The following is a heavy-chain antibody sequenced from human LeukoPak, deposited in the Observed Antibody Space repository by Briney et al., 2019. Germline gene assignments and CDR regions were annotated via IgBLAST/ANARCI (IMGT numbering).Heavy chain of an antibody. Sequence: GGFLRLSCAASGFTFSSYAMHWVRQAPGKGLEWVAVISYDGSNKYYADSVKGRFTISRDNSKNTLYLQMNSLRSEDMAVYYCARDFSMAQYYYGSGSYYPTVGNWFDPWGQGTLVTVSS. D-gene: IGHD3-10*01. CDR1: GFTFSSYA. CDR3: ARDFSMAQYYYGSGSYYPTVGNWFDP. V-gene: IGHV3-30*04. J-gene: IGHJ5*02. CDR2: ISYDGSNK.